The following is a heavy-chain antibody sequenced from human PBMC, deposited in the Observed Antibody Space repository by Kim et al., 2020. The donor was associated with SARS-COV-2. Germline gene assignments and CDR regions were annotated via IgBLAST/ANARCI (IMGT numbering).Heavy chain of an antibody. CDR1: GFTFSDYY. CDR2: ISSSGSTI. Sequence: GGSLRLSCAASGFTFSDYYMSWIRQAPGKGLEWVSYISSSGSTIYYADSVKGRFTISRDNAKNSLYLQMNSLRAEDTAVYYCARDLRQWLVPLDYWGQGTLVTVSS. D-gene: IGHD6-19*01. CDR3: ARDLRQWLVPLDY. V-gene: IGHV3-11*01. J-gene: IGHJ4*02.